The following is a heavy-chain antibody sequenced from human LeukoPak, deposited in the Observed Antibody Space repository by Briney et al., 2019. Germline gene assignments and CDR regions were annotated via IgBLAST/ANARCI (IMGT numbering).Heavy chain of an antibody. V-gene: IGHV3-23*01. CDR1: GFTFSTYA. J-gene: IGHJ4*02. CDR3: AKDKDGYTNPYYFDY. D-gene: IGHD3-16*01. CDR2: ISGSGANT. Sequence: GGSLRLSCAASGFTFSTYAMSWVRQAPGKGLEWVSTISGSGANTYYADSVRGRFTISRDNSKNTLYLHMNSLRAEDTAVYYCAKDKDGYTNPYYFDYWGQGTLVTVSS.